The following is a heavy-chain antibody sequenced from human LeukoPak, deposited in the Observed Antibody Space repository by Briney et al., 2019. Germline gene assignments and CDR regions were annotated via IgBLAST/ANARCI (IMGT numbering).Heavy chain of an antibody. Sequence: GGSLSLSCVASGFTFSTYSMNWVRQAPGKGLEWVSSISTGSNYIYYADSVKGRFTISRDNAKNSLYLQVNSLRAEDTAVYYCARGPSLVYWGQETMLTVSS. J-gene: IGHJ4*02. CDR2: ISTGSNYI. V-gene: IGHV3-21*01. CDR3: ARGPSLVY. CDR1: GFTFSTYS.